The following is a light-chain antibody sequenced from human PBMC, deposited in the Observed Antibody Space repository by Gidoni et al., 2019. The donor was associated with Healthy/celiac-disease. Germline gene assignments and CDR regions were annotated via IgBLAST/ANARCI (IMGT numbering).Light chain of an antibody. CDR1: QDISNY. V-gene: IGKV1-33*01. CDR2: DAS. J-gene: IGKJ4*01. CDR3: QQYDNRPPA. Sequence: DIQMTQSPASLSASVGDRVTITCQASQDISNYLNWYQQKPGKAPKLLIYDASNLETGVPSRSSGSGSGTDFTFTISSLQPEDIATYCCQQYDNRPPAFGEGTKVEIK.